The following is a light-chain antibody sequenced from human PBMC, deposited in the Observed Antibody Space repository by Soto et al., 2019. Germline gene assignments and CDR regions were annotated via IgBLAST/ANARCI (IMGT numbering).Light chain of an antibody. Sequence: QSVLTQPASVSGSPGQSITISCTGTSTDIGAYNYVSWYQQHPGKAPKFIIYEVSNRPSGVSNRFSGSKSGNTASLTISGLQPEDEADYYCSSYSSSSNLYVFGAGTKLTVL. CDR3: SSYSSSSNLYV. CDR2: EVS. V-gene: IGLV2-14*01. J-gene: IGLJ1*01. CDR1: STDIGAYNY.